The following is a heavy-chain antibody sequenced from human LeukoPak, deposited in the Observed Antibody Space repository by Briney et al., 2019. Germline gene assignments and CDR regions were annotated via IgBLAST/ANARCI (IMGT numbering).Heavy chain of an antibody. CDR2: LDWDDDK. J-gene: IGHJ4*02. Sequence: SGPTLVNPTQTLRLTCTFSGFSFSTSGMCVSWIREPPGKALEWLARLDWDDDKYYSTSLKTRLTISKDTSKNQVVLTMTNKDPVDTATYYCARIRTPYGSGSYYNFDWGQGTLVTVSS. CDR1: GFSFSTSGMC. D-gene: IGHD3-10*01. CDR3: ARIRTPYGSGSYYNFD. V-gene: IGHV2-70*11.